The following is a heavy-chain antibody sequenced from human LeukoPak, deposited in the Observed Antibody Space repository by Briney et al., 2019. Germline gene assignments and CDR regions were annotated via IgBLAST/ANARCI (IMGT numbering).Heavy chain of an antibody. CDR2: IIPIFGTA. CDR1: GGTFSSYA. Sequence: AVKVSCKASGGTFSSYAISWVRQAPGQGLEWMGGIIPIFGTANYAQKFQGRVTVTADESTSTAYMELSSLRSEDTAVYYCASHYCSGGSCYLLAIDYWGQGTLVTVSS. J-gene: IGHJ4*02. D-gene: IGHD2-15*01. CDR3: ASHYCSGGSCYLLAIDY. V-gene: IGHV1-69*13.